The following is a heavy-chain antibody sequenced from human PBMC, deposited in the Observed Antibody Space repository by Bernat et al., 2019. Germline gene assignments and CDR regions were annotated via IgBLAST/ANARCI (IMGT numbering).Heavy chain of an antibody. CDR2: IYSGGST. CDR3: ARVEYSSSYYMDV. D-gene: IGHD6-6*01. Sequence: EVQLVEFGGGLVQPGGSLRLSCAASGFTVSSNYMSWVRQAPGKGLEWVSVIYSGGSTYYADSVKGRFTISRDNSKNTLYLQMNSLRAEDTAVYYCARVEYSSSYYMDVWGKGTTVTVSS. CDR1: GFTVSSNY. J-gene: IGHJ6*03. V-gene: IGHV3-66*01.